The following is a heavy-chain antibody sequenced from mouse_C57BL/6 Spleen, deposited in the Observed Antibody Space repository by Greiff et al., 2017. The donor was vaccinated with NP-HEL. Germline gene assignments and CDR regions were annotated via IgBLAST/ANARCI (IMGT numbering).Heavy chain of an antibody. J-gene: IGHJ3*01. CDR3: ARRDYGAWFAY. D-gene: IGHD1-1*01. V-gene: IGHV1-26*01. CDR1: GYTFTDYY. Sequence: EVQLQQSGPELVKPGASVKISCKASGYTFTDYYMNWVKQSHGKSLEWIGDINPNNGGTSYNQKFKGKATLTVDKSSSTAYMELRSLTSEDSAVYYGARRDYGAWFAYWGQGTLVTVSA. CDR2: INPNNGGT.